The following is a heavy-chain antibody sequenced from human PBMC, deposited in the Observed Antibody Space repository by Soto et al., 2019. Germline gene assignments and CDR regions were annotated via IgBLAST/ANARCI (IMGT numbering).Heavy chain of an antibody. CDR2: IYDTGKT. V-gene: IGHV4-59*01. CDR1: GGSISSYY. D-gene: IGHD2-21*02. Sequence: SETLSLTCTVSGGSISSYYWNWIRQTPGKGLEWIGYIYDTGKTAYNPSLKSRVTISLDSSKNQLSLNLTSVTAADTAVYYCARDATFWGGDCEGLGWIWFDPWGQGIRVTVSS. J-gene: IGHJ5*02. CDR3: ARDATFWGGDCEGLGWIWFDP.